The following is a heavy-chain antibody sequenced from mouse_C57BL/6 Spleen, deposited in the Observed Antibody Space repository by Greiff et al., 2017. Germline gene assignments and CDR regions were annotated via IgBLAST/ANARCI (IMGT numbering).Heavy chain of an antibody. J-gene: IGHJ4*01. CDR1: GFTFSSYA. Sequence: EVKVEESGEGLVKPGGSLKLSCAASGFTFSSYAMSWVRQTPEKRLEWVAYISSGGDYIYYADTVKGRFTISRANARNTLYLQMSSLKSEDTAMYYCTRETYDYDGDYYAMDYWGQGTSVTVSS. CDR3: TRETYDYDGDYYAMDY. V-gene: IGHV5-9-1*02. D-gene: IGHD2-4*01. CDR2: ISSGGDYI.